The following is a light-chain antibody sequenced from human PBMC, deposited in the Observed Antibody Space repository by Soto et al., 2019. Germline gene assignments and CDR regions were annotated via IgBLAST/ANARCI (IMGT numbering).Light chain of an antibody. V-gene: IGKV1-5*01. CDR2: DAS. CDR3: QHYKSYFFT. CDR1: QSVSSW. Sequence: DIQMTQSPSTPSASVGDRVTITCRASQSVSSWLAWYQQKPGKAPKLLIYDASSLESGVPSRFSGSGSGTEFTLTISSLQPDDFATYYCQHYKSYFFTFGPGTKVEIK. J-gene: IGKJ3*01.